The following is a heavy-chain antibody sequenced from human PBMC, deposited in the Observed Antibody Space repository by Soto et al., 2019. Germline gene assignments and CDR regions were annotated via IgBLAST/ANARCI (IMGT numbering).Heavy chain of an antibody. CDR1: GGTFSSYA. CDR3: ARYAKYYYDSSGYCQFDY. Sequence: QVQLVQSGAEVKKPGSSVKVSCKASGGTFSSYAISWVRQAPGQGLEWMGGIIPIFGTANYAQKFQGRVTITADESTSTAYMELSSLRSEDTAVYYCARYAKYYYDSSGYCQFDYWGQGTLVTVSS. J-gene: IGHJ4*02. V-gene: IGHV1-69*01. CDR2: IIPIFGTA. D-gene: IGHD3-22*01.